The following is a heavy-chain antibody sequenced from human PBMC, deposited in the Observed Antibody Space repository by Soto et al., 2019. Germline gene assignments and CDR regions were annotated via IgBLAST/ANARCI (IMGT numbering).Heavy chain of an antibody. V-gene: IGHV4-59*01. Sequence: SETPSLTCTVSGGSISSYYWSWIRQPPGKGLEWIGYIYYSGSTNYNPSLKSRVTISVDTSKNQFSLKLSSVTAADTAVYYCARSLQYGSGSFDYWGQGTLVTVSS. CDR3: ARSLQYGSGSFDY. J-gene: IGHJ4*02. D-gene: IGHD3-10*01. CDR2: IYYSGST. CDR1: GGSISSYY.